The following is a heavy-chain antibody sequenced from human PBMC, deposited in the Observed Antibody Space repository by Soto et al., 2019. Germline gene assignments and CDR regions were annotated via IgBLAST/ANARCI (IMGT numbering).Heavy chain of an antibody. V-gene: IGHV3-74*01. CDR3: AGGNTGYGNFDS. D-gene: IGHD5-12*01. CDR2: ISPAGSST. J-gene: IGHJ4*02. Sequence: GGSLRLSCAASGFTVSSYWTHWVRQAPRKGLVWVSRISPAGSSTYYADSVRGRFTISKDTAKNTAYLQINSLGAEDAAVYYFAGGNTGYGNFDSWGQGTLVTVSS. CDR1: GFTVSSYW.